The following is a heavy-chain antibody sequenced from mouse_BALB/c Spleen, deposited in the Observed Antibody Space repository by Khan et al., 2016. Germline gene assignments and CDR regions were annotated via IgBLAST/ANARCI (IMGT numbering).Heavy chain of an antibody. CDR3: AGWVRRAGAMDY. D-gene: IGHD2-14*01. V-gene: IGHV3-2*02. CDR2: IFYSGST. CDR1: GYSITSDYA. Sequence: EVQLQESGPGLVKPSQSLSLTCTVTGYSITSDYAWNWIRQFPGNKLEWMGYIFYSGSTRYNPSLKSRISITRDTSKNQLFLQLNSVTTEDTATYYCAGWVRRAGAMDYWGQGTSVTVSS. J-gene: IGHJ4*01.